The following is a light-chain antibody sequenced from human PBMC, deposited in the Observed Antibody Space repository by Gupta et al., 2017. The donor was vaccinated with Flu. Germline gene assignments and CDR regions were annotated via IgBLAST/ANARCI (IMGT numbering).Light chain of an antibody. CDR2: DAS. Sequence: MFLTQSPATLSLSPGERATLSCRASQSVGTYLAWYQQKPGQTPRLLIYDASNRATGIPARFSGSGSGTDFTLTISSRAPEDFAGYYCQKRVNSPPYTFGQGTMLDI. J-gene: IGKJ2*01. CDR1: QSVGTY. V-gene: IGKV3-11*01. CDR3: QKRVNSPPYT.